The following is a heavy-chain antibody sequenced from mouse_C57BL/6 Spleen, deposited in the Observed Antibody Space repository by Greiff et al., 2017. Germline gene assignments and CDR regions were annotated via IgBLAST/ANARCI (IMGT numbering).Heavy chain of an antibody. CDR1: GYTFTDYN. CDR2: INPNNGGT. D-gene: IGHD2-4*01. V-gene: IGHV1-22*01. Sequence: EVKLEESGPELVKPGASVKMSCKASGYTFTDYNMHWVKQSHGKSLEWIGYINPNNGGTSYNQKFKGKATLTVNKSSSTAYMELRSLTSEDSAVYYCARGNYEGYAMDYWGQGTSVTVSS. J-gene: IGHJ4*01. CDR3: ARGNYEGYAMDY.